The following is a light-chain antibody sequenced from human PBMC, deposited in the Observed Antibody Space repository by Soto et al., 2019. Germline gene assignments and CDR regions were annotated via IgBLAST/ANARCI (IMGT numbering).Light chain of an antibody. Sequence: EIVMTQSPATLSVSQGVRSTLFCRASQSVSSDLVWYQQKPGQPPRLLIYGASTRATGVPARFIGSGSGTDFTLTINSLQSEDFAVYYCQQFNSWPPWAFGQGTKV. CDR3: QQFNSWPPWA. V-gene: IGKV3-15*01. J-gene: IGKJ1*01. CDR1: QSVSSD. CDR2: GAS.